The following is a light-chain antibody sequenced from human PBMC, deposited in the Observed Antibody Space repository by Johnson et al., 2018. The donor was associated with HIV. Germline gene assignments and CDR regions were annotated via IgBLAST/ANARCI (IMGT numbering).Light chain of an antibody. J-gene: IGLJ1*01. CDR3: GTWDSSLSAYV. CDR2: DND. V-gene: IGLV1-51*01. CDR1: SSNIGNNY. Sequence: QSVLTQPPSVSAAPGQKVTISCSGNSSNIGNNYISWYQQLPGTAPKLLIYDNDKRPSGIPDRFSGSKSGTSATLGITGLQTGDEADYYCGTWDSSLSAYVFGTGTKVIVL.